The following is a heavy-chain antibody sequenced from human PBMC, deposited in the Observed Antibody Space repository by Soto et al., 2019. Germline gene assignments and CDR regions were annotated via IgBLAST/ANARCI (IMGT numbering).Heavy chain of an antibody. CDR1: GFTFSSYG. CDR2: IWYDGSNK. D-gene: IGHD6-19*01. J-gene: IGHJ6*02. V-gene: IGHV3-33*01. Sequence: PGGSLRLSCAASGFTFSSYGMHWVRQAPGKGLEWVAVIWYDGSNKYYADSVKGRFTISRDNSKNTLYLQMNSLRAEDTAVYYCAREAVGENQLYYYGMDVWGQGTTVTVSS. CDR3: AREAVGENQLYYYGMDV.